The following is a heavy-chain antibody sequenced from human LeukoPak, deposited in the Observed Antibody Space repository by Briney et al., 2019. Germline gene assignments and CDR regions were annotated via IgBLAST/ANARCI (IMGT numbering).Heavy chain of an antibody. J-gene: IGHJ4*02. Sequence: PSETLSLICTVSGGSISSSSYYWGWIRQPPGKGLEWIGSIYYSGSTYYNPSLKSRVTISVDTSKNQFSLKLSSVTAADTAVYYCARSNGYYYDSSGYYGTFDYWGQGTLVTVSS. CDR2: IYYSGST. D-gene: IGHD3-22*01. CDR1: GGSISSSSYY. CDR3: ARSNGYYYDSSGYYGTFDY. V-gene: IGHV4-39*07.